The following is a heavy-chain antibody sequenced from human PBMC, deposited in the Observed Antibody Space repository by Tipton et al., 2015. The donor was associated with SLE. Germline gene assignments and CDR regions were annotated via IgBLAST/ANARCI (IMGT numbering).Heavy chain of an antibody. D-gene: IGHD6-13*01. V-gene: IGHV4-61*02. CDR1: GGSISSGSYY. CDR3: ARVDSEYSSSWYYFDY. Sequence: LRLSCTVSGGSISSGSYYWSWIRQPAGKGLEWIGRIYTSGSTNYNPSLKSRVTISVDTSKNQFSLKLSSVTAADTAVYYCARVDSEYSSSWYYFDYWGQGTLVTVSS. J-gene: IGHJ4*02. CDR2: IYTSGST.